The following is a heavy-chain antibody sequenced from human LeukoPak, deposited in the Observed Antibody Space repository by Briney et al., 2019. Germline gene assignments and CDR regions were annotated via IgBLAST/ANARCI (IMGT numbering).Heavy chain of an antibody. D-gene: IGHD2-2*01. CDR3: ARGPFCSSSTGCYFEDWFDP. V-gene: IGHV3-20*04. Sequence: GGSLRLSCTASGFKFDGYDMRWVRQVPGKGLEWVSGITWNGNKTGYAYPVRGVFAISRDNTKKHLYLQMSSLRAEDTALYYCARGPFCSSSTGCYFEDWFDPWGPGALVTVSS. J-gene: IGHJ5*02. CDR1: GFKFDGYD. CDR2: ITWNGNKT.